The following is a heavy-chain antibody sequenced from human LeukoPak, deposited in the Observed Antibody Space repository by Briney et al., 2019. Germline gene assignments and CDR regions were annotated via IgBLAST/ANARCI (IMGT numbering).Heavy chain of an antibody. CDR3: ASFVEMATIADY. CDR2: FDPEDGET. D-gene: IGHD5-24*01. J-gene: IGHJ4*02. Sequence: ASVKVSCKVSGYTLTELSMHWVRQAPGKGREWMGGFDPEDGETIYAQKFQGRVTMTEDTSTDTAYMELSSLRSEDTAVYYCASFVEMATIADYWGQGPLVTVSS. CDR1: GYTLTELS. V-gene: IGHV1-24*01.